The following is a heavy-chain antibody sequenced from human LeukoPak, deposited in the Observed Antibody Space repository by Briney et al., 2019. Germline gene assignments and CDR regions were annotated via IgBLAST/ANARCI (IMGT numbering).Heavy chain of an antibody. J-gene: IGHJ4*02. CDR3: AKQVGATTDTTFDY. CDR1: GFTFSDYY. D-gene: IGHD1-26*01. V-gene: IGHV3-11*01. CDR2: ISSSGSTI. Sequence: PGGSLRLSCAASGFTFSDYYMSWIRQAPGKGLEWVSYISSSGSTIYYADSVKGRFTISRDNAKNSLYLQMNSLRAEDTAVYYCAKQVGATTDTTFDYWGQGTLVTVSS.